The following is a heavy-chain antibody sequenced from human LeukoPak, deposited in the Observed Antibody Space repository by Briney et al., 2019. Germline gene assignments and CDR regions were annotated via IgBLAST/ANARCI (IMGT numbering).Heavy chain of an antibody. CDR2: IWYDGSNK. J-gene: IGHJ3*02. D-gene: IGHD3-9*01. Sequence: GGSLRLSCAASRFTFSSYGMHWVRQAPGKGLEWVAFIWYDGSNKYYADSVKGGFTISRDNAKNSLYLQMNSLRAEDTALYYCAREAVLRYFDWGRGQTTDAFDIWGQGTMVTVSS. CDR3: AREAVLRYFDWGRGQTTDAFDI. CDR1: RFTFSSYG. V-gene: IGHV3-33*01.